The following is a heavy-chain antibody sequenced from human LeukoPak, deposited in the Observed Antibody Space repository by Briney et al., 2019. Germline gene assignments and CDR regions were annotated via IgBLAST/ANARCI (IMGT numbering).Heavy chain of an antibody. CDR1: GFTFRTYD. Sequence: GGSLRLSCAASGFTFRTYDMNWARQAPGKGLEWVAAISGRGDNTYYVDSVKGRFTISRDNSRNTLYLHLNSLRAEDTAIHYCTRGRRGVFNDAFDIWGQGTVVTVSS. CDR3: TRGRRGVFNDAFDI. D-gene: IGHD3-10*01. J-gene: IGHJ3*02. V-gene: IGHV3-23*01. CDR2: ISGRGDNT.